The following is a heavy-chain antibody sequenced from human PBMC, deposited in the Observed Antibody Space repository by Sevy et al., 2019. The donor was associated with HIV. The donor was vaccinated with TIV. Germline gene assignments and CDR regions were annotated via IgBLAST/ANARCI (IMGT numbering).Heavy chain of an antibody. CDR1: GFTFSSYA. CDR3: ARQLTPIVVVITKGLEPFDY. J-gene: IGHJ4*02. D-gene: IGHD3-22*01. V-gene: IGHV3-30*04. CDR2: ISYDGSNK. Sequence: GGSLRLSCAASGFTFSSYAMHWVRQAPGKGLEWVAVISYDGSNKYYAESVKGRFTISRDNSKNTRYLQMNNRRAEDTAVYYGARQLTPIVVVITKGLEPFDYWGQGTLVTVSS.